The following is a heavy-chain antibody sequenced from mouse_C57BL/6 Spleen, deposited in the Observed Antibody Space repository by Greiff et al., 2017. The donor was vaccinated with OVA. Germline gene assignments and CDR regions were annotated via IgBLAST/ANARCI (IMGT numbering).Heavy chain of an antibody. V-gene: IGHV3-6*01. CDR1: GYSITSGYY. J-gene: IGHJ1*03. Sequence: DVKLQESGPGLVKPSQSLSLTCSVTGYSITSGYYWNWIRQFPGNKLEWMGYISFDGSNNYNPSLKNRISITRDTSKNQFFLKLNSVTTEDTATYYCAREAYGYFDVWGTGTTVTVSS. CDR2: ISFDGSN. CDR3: AREAYGYFDV.